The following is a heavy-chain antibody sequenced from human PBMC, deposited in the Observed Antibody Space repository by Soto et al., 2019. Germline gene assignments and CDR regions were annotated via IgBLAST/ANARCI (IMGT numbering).Heavy chain of an antibody. V-gene: IGHV3-23*01. CDR2: VSGSGGSS. CDR1: GFTFRISA. J-gene: IGHJ4*02. Sequence: EVQLLESGGGLVQPGGSLRLSCAASGFTFRISAMSWVRQAPGKGLEWVSGVSGSGGSSYYADSVKGRFTISRDNSKNTVYLQTSSLRAEDTAVYYCAKGYSGGEWGQGTLVTVSS. CDR3: AKGYSGGE. D-gene: IGHD2-15*01.